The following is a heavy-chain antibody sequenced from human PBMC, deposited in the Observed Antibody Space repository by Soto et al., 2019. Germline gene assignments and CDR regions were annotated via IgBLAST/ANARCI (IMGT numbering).Heavy chain of an antibody. Sequence: ASVKVSCKASGYTFTSYYMHWVRQAPGQGLEWMGIINPSGGSTSYAQKFQGRVTMTRDTSTSTVYMELSSLRSEDTAVYYCARDRYCSGGRCHDAFDIWGQGTMVTVSS. D-gene: IGHD2-15*01. J-gene: IGHJ3*02. CDR2: INPSGGST. CDR3: ARDRYCSGGRCHDAFDI. V-gene: IGHV1-46*03. CDR1: GYTFTSYY.